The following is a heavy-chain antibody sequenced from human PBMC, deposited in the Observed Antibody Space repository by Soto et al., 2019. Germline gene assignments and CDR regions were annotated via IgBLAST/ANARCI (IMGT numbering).Heavy chain of an antibody. V-gene: IGHV1-3*01. CDR3: ARGIATGQLDP. CDR1: GYTFTRYT. D-gene: IGHD2-15*01. J-gene: IGHJ5*02. CDR2: INPDNGNT. Sequence: QVQLVQYGAEGKKPGASVKISCKASGYTFTRYTMNWVRQAPGQRLEWMGWINPDNGNTKSSQKLQDRVIITRDTSASTAYMDLSSLRSEDTAVYYCARGIATGQLDPWGQGTLVTVSS.